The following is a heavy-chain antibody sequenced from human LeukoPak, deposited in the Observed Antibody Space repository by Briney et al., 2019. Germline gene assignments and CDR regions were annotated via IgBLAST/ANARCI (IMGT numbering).Heavy chain of an antibody. CDR3: AKDNRIYYDSSGYHDY. J-gene: IGHJ4*02. D-gene: IGHD3-22*01. CDR1: GFTFSSYW. Sequence: GGSLRLSCAASGFTFSSYWMHWVRQAPGKGLVWVSRINSDGSSTSYADSVKGRFTISRDNSKNTLYLQMNSLRAEDTAVYYCAKDNRIYYDSSGYHDYWGQGTLVTVSS. CDR2: INSDGSST. V-gene: IGHV3-74*01.